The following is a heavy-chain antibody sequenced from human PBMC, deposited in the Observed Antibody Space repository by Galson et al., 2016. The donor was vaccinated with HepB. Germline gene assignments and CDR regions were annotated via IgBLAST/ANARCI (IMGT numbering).Heavy chain of an antibody. CDR3: AKTLPPSKTLDVFDF. V-gene: IGHV3-30*18. CDR2: ISYEGDVD. D-gene: IGHD2/OR15-2a*01. CDR1: GFTFSSYS. Sequence: SLRLSCAASGFTFSSYSLHWVRQRPATGLQWVAFISYEGDVDSYADSVKGRFTISTDTSKNTLFLQMNSLRVDDKGVYYCAKTLPPSKTLDVFDFWGRGTLVTVSS. J-gene: IGHJ3*01.